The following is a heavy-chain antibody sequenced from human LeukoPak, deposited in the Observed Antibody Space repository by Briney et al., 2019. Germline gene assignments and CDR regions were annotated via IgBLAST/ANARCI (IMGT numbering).Heavy chain of an antibody. CDR3: ARGGTGYCTSTSCYFDY. D-gene: IGHD2-2*01. V-gene: IGHV6-1*01. CDR1: GDSVSSNSAA. CDR2: TYYRSKWYN. Sequence: SQTLSLTCAISGDSVSSNSAAWNWIRQSPSRGLEWLGRTYYRSKWYNDYAVSLRSRITINPDTSKNQFSLQLNSVTPEDTAVYCCARGGTGYCTSTSCYFDYWGQGTLVTVSS. J-gene: IGHJ4*02.